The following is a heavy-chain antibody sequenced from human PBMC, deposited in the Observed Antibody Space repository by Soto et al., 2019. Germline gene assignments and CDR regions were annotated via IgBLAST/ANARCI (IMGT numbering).Heavy chain of an antibody. J-gene: IGHJ5*02. CDR2: INHYGTI. V-gene: IGHV4-34*01. D-gene: IGHD6-6*01. CDR1: NGSLSGYS. Sequence: SLTCSVYNGSLSGYSWNWIRQPPVKGLEWIGEINHYGTINYNPSLRSRVTMSVDRSRNQFSLKLRSVTAADTAVYYCATGGGFIEGRMVWFDPWGQGAQVTVSS. CDR3: ATGGGFIEGRMVWFDP.